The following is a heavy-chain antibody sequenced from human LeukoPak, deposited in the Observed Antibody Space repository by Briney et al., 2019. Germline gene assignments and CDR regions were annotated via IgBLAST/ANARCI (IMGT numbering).Heavy chain of an antibody. CDR2: ISGSSSYI. V-gene: IGHV3-21*01. CDR3: AREDSGYTYGTNGY. J-gene: IGHJ4*02. D-gene: IGHD5-18*01. CDR1: GFTFSSYS. Sequence: GGSLRLSCAASGFTFSSYSMNWVRQAPGKGLEWVSSISGSSSYIYYADSLKGRFTISRDNAKNSLYLQMNSLRAEDTAVYYCAREDSGYTYGTNGYWGQGTLVTVSS.